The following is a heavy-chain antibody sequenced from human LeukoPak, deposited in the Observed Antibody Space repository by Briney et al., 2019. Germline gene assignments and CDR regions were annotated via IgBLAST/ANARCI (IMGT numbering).Heavy chain of an antibody. CDR1: GFTFSSYG. CDR3: AKDPGYGSGSYLDY. CDR2: ISYDGSNK. J-gene: IGHJ4*02. Sequence: GGSLRLSCAASGFTFSSYGMHWVRQAPGKGLEWVAVISYDGSNKYYADSVKGRFTISRDNSKNTLYLQMNSLRAEDTAVYYCAKDPGYGSGSYLDYWGQGTLVAVSS. V-gene: IGHV3-30*18. D-gene: IGHD3-10*01.